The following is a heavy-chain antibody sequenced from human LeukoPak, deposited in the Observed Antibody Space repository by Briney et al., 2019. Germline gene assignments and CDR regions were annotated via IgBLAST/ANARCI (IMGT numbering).Heavy chain of an antibody. CDR2: IYYSGST. V-gene: IGHV4-31*03. Sequence: SQTLSLTCTVSGGSISSGGYYWSWIRQHPGKGLEWIGYIYYSGSTYYNPSLKSRVTISVDTSKNQFSLKLSSVTAADTAVYYCARDSSVEMATTNAFDIWGQGTMVTVSS. CDR1: GGSISSGGYY. J-gene: IGHJ3*02. D-gene: IGHD5-24*01. CDR3: ARDSSVEMATTNAFDI.